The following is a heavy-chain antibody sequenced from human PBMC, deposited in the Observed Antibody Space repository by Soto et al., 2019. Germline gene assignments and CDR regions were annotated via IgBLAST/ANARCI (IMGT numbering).Heavy chain of an antibody. J-gene: IGHJ4*02. V-gene: IGHV3-30*03. CDR1: GFTFSSYG. CDR2: ISYDGSNK. CDR3: AGGCSSTSCYSNFDY. D-gene: IGHD2-2*01. Sequence: QVQLVESGGGVVQPGRSLRLSCAASGFTFSSYGMHWVRQAPGKGLEWVAVISYDGSNKYYADSVKGRFTISRDNSKNTLYLQMNSLRAEDTAVYYCAGGCSSTSCYSNFDYWGQGTLVTVSS.